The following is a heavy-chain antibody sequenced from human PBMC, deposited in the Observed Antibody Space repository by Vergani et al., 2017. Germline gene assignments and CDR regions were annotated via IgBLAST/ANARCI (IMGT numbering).Heavy chain of an antibody. Sequence: EVQLVESGGVVVQPGGSLRLSCAASGFTFDDYTMPWVRQAPGKGLEWVSLISWDGGSTYYADSVKGRFTISRDNSKNSLYLQMNSLRTEDTALYYCAKNWKRGYYYYYMDVWDKGTTVTVSS. CDR3: AKNWKRGYYYYYMDV. V-gene: IGHV3-43*01. J-gene: IGHJ6*03. D-gene: IGHD1-1*01. CDR1: GFTFDDYT. CDR2: ISWDGGST.